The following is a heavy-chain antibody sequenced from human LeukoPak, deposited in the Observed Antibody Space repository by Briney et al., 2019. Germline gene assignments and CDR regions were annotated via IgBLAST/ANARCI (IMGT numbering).Heavy chain of an antibody. CDR2: SNPSGGST. CDR1: GYTFTSYS. J-gene: IGHJ4*02. CDR3: ARTDLTGTTYYFDY. D-gene: IGHD1-20*01. Sequence: ASVKVSCKASGYTFTSYSMHWVRQAPGQGLEWMGISNPSGGSTSYAQKFQGRVTMTRDTSTSTVYMELSSLRSEDTAVYYCARTDLTGTTYYFDYWGQGTLVTVYS. V-gene: IGHV1-46*01.